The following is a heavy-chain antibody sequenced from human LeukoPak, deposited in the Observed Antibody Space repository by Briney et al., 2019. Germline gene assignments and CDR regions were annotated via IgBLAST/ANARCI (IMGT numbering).Heavy chain of an antibody. Sequence: PGGFLRLSCAASGFTFNSYWMNWVRQAPGKGLEWVANIKQDGREKYYVDSVKGRFIISRDNAKNSLYLQMNSLRVEDTAVYYCASAPYCSGGSCFSYSGMDVWGQGTTVTVSS. D-gene: IGHD2-15*01. V-gene: IGHV3-7*01. CDR3: ASAPYCSGGSCFSYSGMDV. CDR2: IKQDGREK. CDR1: GFTFNSYW. J-gene: IGHJ6*02.